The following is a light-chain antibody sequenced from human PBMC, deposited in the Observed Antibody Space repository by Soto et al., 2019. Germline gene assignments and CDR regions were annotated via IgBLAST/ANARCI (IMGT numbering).Light chain of an antibody. Sequence: EIVLTQSPATLSLSPGERATHSCRASQSVSSYLAWYQQKPGQAPRLLIYDASNRATGIPARFSGSGSGTDFTLTNRSLEPEDFAVYYCQQRSNWSWTFGQGTKVEIK. J-gene: IGKJ1*01. CDR2: DAS. CDR3: QQRSNWSWT. CDR1: QSVSSY. V-gene: IGKV3-11*01.